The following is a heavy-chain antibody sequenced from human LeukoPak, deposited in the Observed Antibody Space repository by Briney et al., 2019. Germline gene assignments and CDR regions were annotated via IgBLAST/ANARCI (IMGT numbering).Heavy chain of an antibody. CDR2: INSDGSST. CDR3: ARPLFGSGSYYFDY. CDR1: LLAPSGLW. V-gene: IGHV3-74*01. J-gene: IGHJ4*02. D-gene: IGHD3-3*01. Sequence: GCPCLSRAPSLLAPSGLWTHGGREAPGEGVGWVSGINSDGSSTSYADAVKGRFTISRDNAKNTLYLQMSSLRAEDTSVYYCARPLFGSGSYYFDYWGQGTLVTVSS.